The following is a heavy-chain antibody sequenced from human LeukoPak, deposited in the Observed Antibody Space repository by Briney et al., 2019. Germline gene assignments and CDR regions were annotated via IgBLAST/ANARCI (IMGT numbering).Heavy chain of an antibody. D-gene: IGHD4-23*01. Sequence: ASVKVSCKASGYTFTGYYMHWVRQAPGQGPEWMGWINPNSGGTNYAQKFQGRVTMTRDTSISTAYMELSRLRSDDTAVYYCARDPGYGGNSGGGDYWGQGTLVTVSS. CDR3: ARDPGYGGNSGGGDY. V-gene: IGHV1-2*02. CDR1: GYTFTGYY. J-gene: IGHJ4*02. CDR2: INPNSGGT.